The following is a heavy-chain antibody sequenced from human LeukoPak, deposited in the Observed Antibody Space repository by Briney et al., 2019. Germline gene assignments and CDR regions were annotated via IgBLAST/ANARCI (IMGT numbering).Heavy chain of an antibody. CDR2: ISGSGGST. V-gene: IGHV3-23*01. CDR1: GFTFSSYA. D-gene: IGHD3-3*01. Sequence: GGSLRLSCAASGFTFSSYAMSWVRQAPGKGLEWVSAISGSGGSTYYADSVKGRFTISRDNSKNTLYLQMNSLRAEDTAVYYCAKVGDPGRYDFWSEYYYYMDVWGKGTTVTVSS. CDR3: AKVGDPGRYDFWSEYYYYMDV. J-gene: IGHJ6*03.